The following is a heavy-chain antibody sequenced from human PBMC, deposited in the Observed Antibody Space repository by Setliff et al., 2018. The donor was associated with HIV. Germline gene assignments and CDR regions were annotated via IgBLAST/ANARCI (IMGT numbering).Heavy chain of an antibody. CDR1: GYTLTNYA. J-gene: IGHJ3*02. Sequence: ASVKVSCKASGYTLTNYAMHWVRQAPGQRLEWMGCINAGNDNTKYSQNFQGRVTITKDTSASTVYMELSSLRSEDTAVYYCASAYSNYEGPSHGHDAFDIWGQGTMVTVSS. V-gene: IGHV1-3*01. CDR3: ASAYSNYEGPSHGHDAFDI. D-gene: IGHD4-4*01. CDR2: INAGNDNT.